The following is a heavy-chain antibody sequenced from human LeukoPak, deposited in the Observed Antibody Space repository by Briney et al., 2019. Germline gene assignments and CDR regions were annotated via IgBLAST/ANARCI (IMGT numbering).Heavy chain of an antibody. Sequence: SETLSLTCAVYGGSFSGYYWSWIRQPPGKGLEWIGSIYYSGSTYYNPSLKSRVTISVDTSKNQFSLKLSSVTAADTAVYYCAREAGGYDSGFDYWGQGTLVTVSS. CDR1: GGSFSGYY. J-gene: IGHJ4*02. CDR3: AREAGGYDSGFDY. V-gene: IGHV4-34*01. D-gene: IGHD5-12*01. CDR2: IYYSGST.